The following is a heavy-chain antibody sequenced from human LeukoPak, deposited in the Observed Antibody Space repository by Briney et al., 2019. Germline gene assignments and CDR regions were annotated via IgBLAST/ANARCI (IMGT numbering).Heavy chain of an antibody. CDR1: GYTFTSYG. Sequence: ASVKVSCKASGYTFTSYGISWVRQAPGQGLEWMGWISAYNGNTNYAQKLQGRVTMTTDTSTSTAYMELRSLRSDDTVVYYCARDYYDYVWGSYRRTENWFDPWGQGTLVTVSS. V-gene: IGHV1-18*01. J-gene: IGHJ5*02. CDR2: ISAYNGNT. D-gene: IGHD3-16*02. CDR3: ARDYYDYVWGSYRRTENWFDP.